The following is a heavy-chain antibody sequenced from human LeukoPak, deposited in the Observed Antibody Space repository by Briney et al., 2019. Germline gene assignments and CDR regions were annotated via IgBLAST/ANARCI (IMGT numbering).Heavy chain of an antibody. D-gene: IGHD6-13*01. CDR2: IYYSGST. V-gene: IGHV4-39*01. J-gene: IGHJ5*02. CDR1: GGSISSSSYY. CDR3: ARGDFRSSSWYVWFDP. Sequence: SETLSLTCTVSGGSISSSSYYWGWIRQPPGKGLEWIGSIYYSGSTYYNPSLKSRVTISVDTSKNQFSLKLSSVTAADTAVYYCARGDFRSSSWYVWFDPWGQGTLVTVSS.